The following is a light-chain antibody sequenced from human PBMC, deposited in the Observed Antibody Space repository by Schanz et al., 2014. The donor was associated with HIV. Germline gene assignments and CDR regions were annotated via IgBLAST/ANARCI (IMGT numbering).Light chain of an antibody. CDR1: ALNLGHNF. V-gene: IGLV1-51*01. CDR2: ADY. Sequence: QSLLTQPPSVSAAPGQRVTISCSGGALNLGHNFVSWYQQFPGTAPKLLIFADYQRPSEIPDRISGSKTGTSATLAINGLQTGDEADYYCVTWDNSLSAVVIGGGTKLTVL. CDR3: VTWDNSLSAVV. J-gene: IGLJ2*01.